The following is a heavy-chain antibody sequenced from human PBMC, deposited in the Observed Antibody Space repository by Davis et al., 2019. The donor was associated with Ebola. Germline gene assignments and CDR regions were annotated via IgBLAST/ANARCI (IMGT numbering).Heavy chain of an antibody. Sequence: MPSETLSLTCAVYGGSFSGYYWSWIRQPPRKGLEWIGSIYYSGITYYNPSLKSRVTISVDTSKNQFSLRLSSATATDTAVYYCARLVGGMDVWGKGTTVTVSS. CDR2: IYYSGIT. J-gene: IGHJ6*04. CDR1: GGSFSGYY. V-gene: IGHV4-34*01. D-gene: IGHD3-9*01. CDR3: ARLVGGMDV.